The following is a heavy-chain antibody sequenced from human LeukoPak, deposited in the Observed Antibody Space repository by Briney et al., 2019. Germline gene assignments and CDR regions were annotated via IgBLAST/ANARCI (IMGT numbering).Heavy chain of an antibody. Sequence: GGSLRLSCAASGFTLSIYGMQWVRQAPDKGLEWVTYISYNGGKIHYSDSVKGRFTISRDNSKNTLYLQMNSLRAEDTAVYYCAKVAGNIYYFDYWGQGALVTVSS. J-gene: IGHJ4*02. CDR3: AKVAGNIYYFDY. CDR2: ISYNGGKI. CDR1: GFTLSIYG. V-gene: IGHV3-30*02. D-gene: IGHD4-23*01.